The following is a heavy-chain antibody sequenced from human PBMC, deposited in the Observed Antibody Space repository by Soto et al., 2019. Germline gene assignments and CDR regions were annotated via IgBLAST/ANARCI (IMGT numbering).Heavy chain of an antibody. CDR2: IYGDDDK. CDR3: AHRNRDSAQVLEY. CDR1: GFSLSTSAVG. Sequence: QITLKESGPTLVKPTQTLTLTCTFSGFSLSTSAVGVGWIRQPPGKALEWLTVIYGDDDKSSSPSLRSRLTITNDTSKIQVELKTSITNPVDTATCYGAHRNRDSAQVLEYWGEETLVTDSS. V-gene: IGHV2-5*02. J-gene: IGHJ4*02.